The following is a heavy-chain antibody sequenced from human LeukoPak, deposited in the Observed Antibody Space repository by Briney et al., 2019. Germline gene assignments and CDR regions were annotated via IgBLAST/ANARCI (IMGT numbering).Heavy chain of an antibody. CDR2: IKRDGSER. D-gene: IGHD6-19*01. V-gene: IGHV3-7*01. J-gene: IGHJ4*02. CDR3: ARRDSSGWYYFDY. Sequence: GGSLRLSCAASGFTFSSYWMTWVRQAPGKGREWVANIKRDGSERYYVDSAKGRFTVSRDNAKNSLYLQMNSLRAEDSAVYFCARRDSSGWYYFDYWGPGTLVTVSS. CDR1: GFTFSSYW.